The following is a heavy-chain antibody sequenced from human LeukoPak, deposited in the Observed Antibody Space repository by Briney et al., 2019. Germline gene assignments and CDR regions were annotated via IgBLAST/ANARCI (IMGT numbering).Heavy chain of an antibody. CDR1: GGSISSSSYY. CDR2: IYYSGST. Sequence: SETLSLTCTVSGGSISSSSYYWGWIRQPPGKGLEWIGSIYYSGSTYYNPSLKSRVTISVDTSKNQFSLKLSSVTATDTAVCYCATRITISWFGEAYYYYMDVWGKGTTVTVSS. D-gene: IGHD3-10*01. J-gene: IGHJ6*03. V-gene: IGHV4-39*01. CDR3: ATRITISWFGEAYYYYMDV.